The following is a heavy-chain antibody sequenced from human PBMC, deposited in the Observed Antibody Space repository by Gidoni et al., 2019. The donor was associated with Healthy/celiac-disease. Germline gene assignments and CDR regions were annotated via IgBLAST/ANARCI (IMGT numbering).Heavy chain of an antibody. V-gene: IGHV4-34*01. CDR2: INHSGST. CDR1: GGSFSGYY. CDR3: ARGRPLRC. J-gene: IGHJ4*02. Sequence: QVQLQQWGAGLLTPSETLSLTCAVYGGSFSGYYWSWIRQPPGKGLEWIGEINHSGSTNYNPSLKSRVTISVDTSKNQFSLKLSSVTAADTAVYYCARGRPLRCWGQGTLVTVSS.